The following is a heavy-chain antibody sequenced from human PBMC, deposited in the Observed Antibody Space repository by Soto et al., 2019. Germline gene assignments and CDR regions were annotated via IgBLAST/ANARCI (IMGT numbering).Heavy chain of an antibody. J-gene: IGHJ4*02. V-gene: IGHV3-23*01. CDR2: ISGSGGST. CDR3: AKGLDYYGSGSYGY. CDR1: GFTFSSYA. D-gene: IGHD3-10*01. Sequence: EVQLLESGGGLVQPGGSLRLSCAASGFTFSSYAMSWVRQAPGRGLEWVSAISGSGGSTYYADSVKGRFTISRDNSENPLYLLMNSLRAEDTAVYYCAKGLDYYGSGSYGYWGQGTLVTVSS.